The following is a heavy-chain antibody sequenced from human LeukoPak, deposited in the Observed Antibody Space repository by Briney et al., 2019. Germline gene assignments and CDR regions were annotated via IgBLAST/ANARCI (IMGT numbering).Heavy chain of an antibody. J-gene: IGHJ4*02. CDR2: TYTGGYT. D-gene: IGHD3-22*01. Sequence: GGSLRLSCAASGFTVSTNYMIWVRQAPGKGLECVSVTYTGGYTNYADSVKGRFTISRDNSKNTLYLQMSSLRAEDTAVYYCARGRVIYGSSGYSYYFDYWGQGTLVTVSS. CDR1: GFTVSTNY. V-gene: IGHV3-66*01. CDR3: ARGRVIYGSSGYSYYFDY.